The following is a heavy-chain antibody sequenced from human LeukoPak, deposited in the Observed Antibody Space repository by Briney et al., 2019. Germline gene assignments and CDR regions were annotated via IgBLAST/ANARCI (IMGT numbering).Heavy chain of an antibody. D-gene: IGHD6-13*01. J-gene: IGHJ5*02. CDR3: AKVGSSWTRKLWFDP. V-gene: IGHV1-2*02. Sequence: ASVKVSCKASGYTFTGYHLHWVRQAPGQGLEWMGWINPNSGGTNYAQEFAGRVTRTRDTSISTAYMELSRLRTDDTAVDYGAKVGSSWTRKLWFDPWGQGTLVTVSS. CDR2: INPNSGGT. CDR1: GYTFTGYH.